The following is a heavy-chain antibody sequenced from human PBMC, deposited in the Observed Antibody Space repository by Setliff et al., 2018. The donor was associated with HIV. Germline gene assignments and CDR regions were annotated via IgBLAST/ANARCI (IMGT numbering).Heavy chain of an antibody. V-gene: IGHV4-59*01. CDR1: GGSISSYY. CDR3: ARSLGITYFDL. D-gene: IGHD7-27*01. J-gene: IGHJ2*01. CDR2: IYYSGGT. Sequence: PSETLSLTCTVSGGSISSYYWSWIRQPPGKGLEWIGYIYYSGGTNYNPSLKSRVTISVDTSKNQFSLKLSSVTAADTAVYYCARSLGITYFDLWGRGTLVTVSS.